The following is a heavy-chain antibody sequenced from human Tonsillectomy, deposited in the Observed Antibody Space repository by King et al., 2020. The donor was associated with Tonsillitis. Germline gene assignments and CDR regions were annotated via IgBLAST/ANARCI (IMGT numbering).Heavy chain of an antibody. V-gene: IGHV3-33*05. CDR1: GFTFSSYD. CDR2: ISYDGSYK. D-gene: IGHD5-24*01. J-gene: IGHJ4*02. CDR3: ARDRDGYIFDY. Sequence: VQLVESGGGVVQPERSLSLSCAASGFTFSSYDMYWVRQAPGKGLEWVAVISYDGSYKYYVDSVTGRFTISRDNSKNTLYLQMNSLRAEDTAVYYCARDRDGYIFDYWGQGTLVSVSS.